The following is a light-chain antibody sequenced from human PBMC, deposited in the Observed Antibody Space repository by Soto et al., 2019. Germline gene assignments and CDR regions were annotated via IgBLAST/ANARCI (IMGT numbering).Light chain of an antibody. CDR3: LQDFAYPLT. Sequence: AIQMTQSPSSLSASVGDRVTITCRASQGVSNDVGWYQQKPGKAPRLLIYAASTLQSGVPSRFSGSQSATDFTLTINSLQPEDFATYYCLQDFAYPLTFGGGTKVEIK. CDR1: QGVSND. CDR2: AAS. V-gene: IGKV1-6*01. J-gene: IGKJ4*01.